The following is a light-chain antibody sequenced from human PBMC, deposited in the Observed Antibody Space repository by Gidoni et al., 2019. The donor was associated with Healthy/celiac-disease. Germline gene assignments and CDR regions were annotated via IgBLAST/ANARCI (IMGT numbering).Light chain of an antibody. J-gene: IGKJ3*01. CDR3: QQYYSNPLT. V-gene: IGKV4-1*01. CDR2: WAS. Sequence: DIVMTQSSDSLALSLGERATINCKSSQSVLYSSNNKNHVAWYQQKPGQPAKLVMYWASTRESGVPNRFSGSGSGTDFTLTISSLKAEDVAVYYCQQYYSNPLTCXPXTKVXI. CDR1: QSVLYSSNNKNH.